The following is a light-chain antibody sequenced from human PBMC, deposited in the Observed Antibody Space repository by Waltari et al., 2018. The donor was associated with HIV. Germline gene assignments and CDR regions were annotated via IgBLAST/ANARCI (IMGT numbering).Light chain of an antibody. J-gene: IGKJ1*01. Sequence: IVLTQSPGTLSLSPGERATLSCRASPSVSSSYLAWYQQKPGQAPRLLIYGASSRATGIPDRFSGSGSGTDFTLTISRLEPEDFAVYYCLQYGSSSWTFGQGTKVEIK. CDR3: LQYGSSSWT. CDR2: GAS. CDR1: PSVSSSY. V-gene: IGKV3-20*01.